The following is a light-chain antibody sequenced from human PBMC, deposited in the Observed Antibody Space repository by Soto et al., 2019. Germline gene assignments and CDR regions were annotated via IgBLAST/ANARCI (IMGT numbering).Light chain of an antibody. CDR2: KAS. Sequence: DIQMTQSPSTLSGSVGDRVTITCRASQTISSWLAWYQQKPGKAPKLLIYKASTLKSGVPSRFSGSGSGTEFTLTISSLQPDDFETYYCQHYNSYSEAFGQATKVDIK. CDR1: QTISSW. J-gene: IGKJ1*01. CDR3: QHYNSYSEA. V-gene: IGKV1-5*03.